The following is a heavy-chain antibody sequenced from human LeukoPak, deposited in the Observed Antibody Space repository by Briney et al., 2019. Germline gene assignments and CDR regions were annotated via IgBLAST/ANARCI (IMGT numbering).Heavy chain of an antibody. Sequence: PGGSLRLSCAASGFTFSSYSMNWVRQAPGKGLEWVSSISSSSSYIYYADSVKGRFTISRDNAKNSLYLQMNSLRAEDTAVYYCARDRIANIGYGHFDYWGQGTLVTVSS. V-gene: IGHV3-21*01. CDR1: GFTFSSYS. D-gene: IGHD5-18*01. CDR3: ARDRIANIGYGHFDY. CDR2: ISSSSSYI. J-gene: IGHJ4*02.